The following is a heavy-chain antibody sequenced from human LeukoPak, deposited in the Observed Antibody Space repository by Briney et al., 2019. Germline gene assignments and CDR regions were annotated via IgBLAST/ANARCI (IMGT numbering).Heavy chain of an antibody. Sequence: PGGSLRLSCAASGFTFSSYWMHWVRQPPGKGLVWVSRITSDGSGIGYADSVEGRFSTSRDNAKNTLYLQMNSLRAEDTAVYYCASGRLVGAPDYWGQGTLATVSS. CDR3: ASGRLVGAPDY. CDR1: GFTFSSYW. D-gene: IGHD1-26*01. CDR2: ITSDGSGI. V-gene: IGHV3-74*01. J-gene: IGHJ4*02.